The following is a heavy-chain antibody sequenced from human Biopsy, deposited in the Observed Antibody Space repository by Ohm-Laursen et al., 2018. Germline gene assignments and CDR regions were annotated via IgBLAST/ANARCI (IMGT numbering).Heavy chain of an antibody. V-gene: IGHV3-7*01. Sequence: SLRLSCSASGFTFSTYWMTWVRQAPGKGLERVANIKRDGSQSNHADSVKGRFTISRDNAKNSLYLQMHSLRAEDTAVYYCTRDTTYYAGTTYYDALDVWGQGTTVTVSS. CDR2: IKRDGSQS. D-gene: IGHD2/OR15-2a*01. J-gene: IGHJ3*01. CDR3: TRDTTYYAGTTYYDALDV. CDR1: GFTFSTYW.